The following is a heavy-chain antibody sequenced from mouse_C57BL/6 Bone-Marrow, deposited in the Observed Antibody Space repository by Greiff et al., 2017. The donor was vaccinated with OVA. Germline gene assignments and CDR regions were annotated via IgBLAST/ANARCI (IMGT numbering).Heavy chain of an antibody. CDR3: ARWYYGSSPYAMDY. CDR2: IWTGGGT. Sequence: VQLQQSGPGLVAPSQSLSITCTVSGFSLTSYAISWVRQPPGKGLEWLGVIWTGGGTNYNSALKSRLSISKDNSKSQVFLKMNSLQTDDTARYYCARWYYGSSPYAMDYWGQGTSVTVSS. V-gene: IGHV2-9-1*01. CDR1: GFSLTSYA. D-gene: IGHD1-1*01. J-gene: IGHJ4*01.